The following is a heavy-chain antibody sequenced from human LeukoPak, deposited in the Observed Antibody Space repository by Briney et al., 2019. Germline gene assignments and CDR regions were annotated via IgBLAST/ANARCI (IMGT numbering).Heavy chain of an antibody. CDR1: GFTCCSYS. J-gene: IGHJ4*02. V-gene: IGHV3-48*02. CDR3: ARDDSSGYGIEN. D-gene: IGHD3-22*01. Sequence: GGSLRLSSAPSGFTCCSYSMLWVAEAPGPGLAWFSYISSRSGLIQYADSVKGRFTISRDNAKNSLYLQMNSLRDEDTAVYYCARDDSSGYGIENWGQGILVTVSS. CDR2: ISSRSGLI.